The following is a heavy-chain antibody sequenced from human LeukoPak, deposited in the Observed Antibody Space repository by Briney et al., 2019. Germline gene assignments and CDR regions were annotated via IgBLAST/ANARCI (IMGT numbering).Heavy chain of an antibody. CDR1: GYTFTSYG. D-gene: IGHD6-19*01. V-gene: IGHV1-18*01. Sequence: GASVKVSCKASGYTFTSYGISWVRQAPGQGLEWMGWISAYNGNTNYAQKLQGRVTMTTDTSTSTAYMELRSLRSDDTAVYYRARAGAALPAEQWLVRRWFDPWGQGTLVTVSS. J-gene: IGHJ5*02. CDR3: ARAGAALPAEQWLVRRWFDP. CDR2: ISAYNGNT.